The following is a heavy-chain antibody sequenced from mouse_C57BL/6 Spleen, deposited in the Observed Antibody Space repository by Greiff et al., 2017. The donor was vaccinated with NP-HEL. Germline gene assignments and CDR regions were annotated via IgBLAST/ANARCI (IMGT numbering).Heavy chain of an antibody. V-gene: IGHV3-6*01. CDR1: GYSITSGYY. J-gene: IGHJ2*01. D-gene: IGHD2-1*01. CDR2: ISYDCSN. Sequence: EVQLQQSGPGLVKPSQSLSLTCSVTGYSITSGYYWNWIRQFPGNKLEWMGYISYDCSNNYNPSLKNRISITLDTSKNQFFLKLNSVTTEDTATYYGARASYYGNFDYWGQGTTLTVSS. CDR3: ARASYYGNFDY.